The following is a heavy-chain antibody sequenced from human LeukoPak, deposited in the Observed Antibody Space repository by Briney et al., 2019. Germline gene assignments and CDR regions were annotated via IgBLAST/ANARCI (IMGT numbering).Heavy chain of an antibody. CDR3: ARADDYYDSSGPNDY. CDR2: IYSGGST. V-gene: IGHV3-66*01. CDR1: GFTVSSNY. J-gene: IGHJ4*02. D-gene: IGHD3-22*01. Sequence: PGGSLRLSCAASGFTVSSNYMSWVRQAPGKGLEWVSVIYSGGSTYYADSVKGRFTISRDNSKNSLYLQMNSLRAEDTAVYYCARADDYYDSSGPNDYWGQGTLVTVSS.